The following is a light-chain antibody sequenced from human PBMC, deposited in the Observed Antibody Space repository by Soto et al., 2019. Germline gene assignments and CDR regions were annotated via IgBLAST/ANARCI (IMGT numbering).Light chain of an antibody. CDR2: EVG. V-gene: IGLV2-8*01. Sequence: QSALTQPPSASGSPGQSVTISCTGTSSDVGNYISWYQQHPGKAPKLMIYEVGKRPSGVPYRFSGSKSGNTASLTVSGLQAEDEADYYCSSYAGSNNWVFGGGTKLTVL. J-gene: IGLJ3*02. CDR3: SSYAGSNNWV. CDR1: SSDVGNY.